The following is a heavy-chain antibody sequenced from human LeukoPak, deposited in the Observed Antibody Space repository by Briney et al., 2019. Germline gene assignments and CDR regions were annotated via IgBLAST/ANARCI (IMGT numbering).Heavy chain of an antibody. V-gene: IGHV3-21*01. Sequence: GGSLRLSCAASGFTFSSYSMNWVRQAPGKGLEWVSSISSSSSYIYYADSVKGRFTISRDNAKNSLYLQMNSLRAEDTAVYYCARGAGVLRFLEWLFPPDYWGQGTLVTVSS. J-gene: IGHJ4*02. CDR3: ARGAGVLRFLEWLFPPDY. D-gene: IGHD3-3*01. CDR1: GFTFSSYS. CDR2: ISSSSSYI.